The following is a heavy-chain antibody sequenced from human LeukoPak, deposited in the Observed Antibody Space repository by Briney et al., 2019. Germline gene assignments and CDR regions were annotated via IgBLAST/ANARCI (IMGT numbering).Heavy chain of an antibody. V-gene: IGHV4-59*01. CDR1: GGSISTYW. CDR2: IYYSGST. Sequence: SETLSLTCTVSGGSISTYWGSWIRQPPGKGLGWIGYIYYSGSTNYNPSLKSRVTISVDTTKNHFSLKLSSVTAADTAVYYCASGSYGSGSPYYYCYMDVWGKGTTVSVSS. CDR3: ASGSYGSGSPYYYCYMDV. D-gene: IGHD3-10*01. J-gene: IGHJ6*03.